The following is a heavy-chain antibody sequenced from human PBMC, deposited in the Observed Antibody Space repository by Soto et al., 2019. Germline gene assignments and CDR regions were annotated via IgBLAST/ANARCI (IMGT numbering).Heavy chain of an antibody. Sequence: PGGALKNSRKGSGYSFTNLRVSCLRQMPGKGLEWMGRIDPRDSSTDYSPSFQGHATISADKSISTAHLQWTSLKASDTAIYYCATGGTGWYYWGQGTLVTVSS. J-gene: IGHJ4*02. D-gene: IGHD6-19*01. CDR1: GYSFTNLR. CDR3: ATGGTGWYY. V-gene: IGHV5-10-1*01. CDR2: IDPRDSST.